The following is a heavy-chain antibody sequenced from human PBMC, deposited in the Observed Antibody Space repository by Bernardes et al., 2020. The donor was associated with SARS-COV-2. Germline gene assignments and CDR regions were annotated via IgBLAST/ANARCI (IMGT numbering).Heavy chain of an antibody. V-gene: IGHV3-23*01. CDR2: ISGSGSDT. J-gene: IGHJ6*02. CDR1: GFTFNNYA. CDR3: AKGWTKTLITPMYVMDV. Sequence: GGSLRLSCTASGFTFNNYAMTWVRRAPGKGLEWVSGISGSGSDTSYGASVKGRVTISRDSSKNTVYLQMNNLRDDDTAVYYCAKGWTKTLITPMYVMDVWGQGTTVTVSS. D-gene: IGHD1-20*01.